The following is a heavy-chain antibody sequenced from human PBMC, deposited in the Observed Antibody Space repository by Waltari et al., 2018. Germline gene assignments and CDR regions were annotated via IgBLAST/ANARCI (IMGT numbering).Heavy chain of an antibody. CDR3: AREPRGRDGDCVVDWYFDL. D-gene: IGHD2-21*02. CDR1: GGSISSSSYY. J-gene: IGHJ2*01. CDR2: IYYSGNT. Sequence: QLQLQESGPGLVKPSETLSLTCTVSGGSISSSSYYWGWIRQPPGKGLEWIGSIYYSGNTYYDPSLKSRVTISVDTSKSQFSLKLSSVTAADTAVYYCAREPRGRDGDCVVDWYFDLWGRGTLVTVSS. V-gene: IGHV4-39*07.